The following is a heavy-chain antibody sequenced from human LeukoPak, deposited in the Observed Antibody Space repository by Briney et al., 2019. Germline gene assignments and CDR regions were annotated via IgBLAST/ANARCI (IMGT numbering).Heavy chain of an antibody. V-gene: IGHV3-30*02. CDR3: ARDQTPFV. Sequence: RPGGSLRLSCVASGFTFSTYGMHWVRQAPGKGLEWVAFIRYDGSNIYYADSVRGRFTISRDNSKNTLYLQMNSLRAEDTAVYYCARDQTPFVWGQGTLVTVSS. CDR1: GFTFSTYG. J-gene: IGHJ4*02. CDR2: IRYDGSNI.